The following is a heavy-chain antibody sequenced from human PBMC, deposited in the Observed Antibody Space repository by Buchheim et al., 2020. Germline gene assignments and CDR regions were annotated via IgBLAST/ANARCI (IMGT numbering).Heavy chain of an antibody. V-gene: IGHV3-48*01. CDR3: ARVVSGSSFDS. D-gene: IGHD1-26*01. J-gene: IGHJ5*01. Sequence: EVQLVESGGGLVQPGGSLRLSCAASGFTFSHYSMNWVRQAPGKGLEWVSYITSSSSTIFYADSVKGRFTISRENAKNSLYMQMNSLRGEDTAVYYCARVVSGSSFDSWGQGAL. CDR1: GFTFSHYS. CDR2: ITSSSSTI.